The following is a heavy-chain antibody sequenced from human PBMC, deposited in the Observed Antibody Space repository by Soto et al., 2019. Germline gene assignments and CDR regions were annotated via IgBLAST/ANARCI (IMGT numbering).Heavy chain of an antibody. V-gene: IGHV4-31*03. Sequence: QVQLQESGPGLVKPSQTLSLSCTVSGDSISRGGYYWNWIRQHPRKGLEWIGYIYHSGSTNYNPSIKSRVTISVDTSKNQLSLELTNVTAADTAVYYCVRDGAGASGLGWFGPWGQGILVTVSS. J-gene: IGHJ5*02. CDR1: GDSISRGGYY. CDR2: IYHSGST. D-gene: IGHD3-10*01. CDR3: VRDGAGASGLGWFGP.